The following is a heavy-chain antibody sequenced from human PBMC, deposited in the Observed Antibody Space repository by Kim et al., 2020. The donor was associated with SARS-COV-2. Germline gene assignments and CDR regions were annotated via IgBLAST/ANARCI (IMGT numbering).Heavy chain of an antibody. V-gene: IGHV3-11*06. J-gene: IGHJ5*02. CDR3: ARDQRYYDFWSGLRFWFDP. Sequence: GRFTISRDNAKNSLYLQMNSLRAEDTAVYYCARDQRYYDFWSGLRFWFDPWGQGTLVTVSS. D-gene: IGHD3-3*01.